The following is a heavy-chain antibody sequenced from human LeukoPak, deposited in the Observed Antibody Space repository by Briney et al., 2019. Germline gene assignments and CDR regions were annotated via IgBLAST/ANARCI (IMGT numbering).Heavy chain of an antibody. CDR1: GFTFSSYW. Sequence: PGGSLRLSCAASGFTFSSYWMSWVRQAPGKGLQWVANIKQDGSEKYYVDSVKGRFTISRDNAKNSLYLQMNSLRAEDTAVYYCARVKGSYYESSGYQGDYWGQGTLVTVSS. D-gene: IGHD3-22*01. V-gene: IGHV3-7*01. CDR3: ARVKGSYYESSGYQGDY. CDR2: IKQDGSEK. J-gene: IGHJ4*02.